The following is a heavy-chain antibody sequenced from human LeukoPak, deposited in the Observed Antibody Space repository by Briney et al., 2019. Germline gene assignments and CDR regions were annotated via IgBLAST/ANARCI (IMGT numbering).Heavy chain of an antibody. J-gene: IGHJ6*02. CDR2: ISGSGGST. CDR3: ATGGWYYYYGMDV. D-gene: IGHD6-19*01. CDR1: GFTFSSYA. V-gene: IGHV3-23*01. Sequence: GGSLRLSCAASGFTFSSYAMSWVRQAPGKGLEWVSAISGSGGSTYYADSVKGRSTISRDNSKNTLYLQVNSLRAEDTAVYYCATGGWYYYYGMDVWGQGTTVTVSS.